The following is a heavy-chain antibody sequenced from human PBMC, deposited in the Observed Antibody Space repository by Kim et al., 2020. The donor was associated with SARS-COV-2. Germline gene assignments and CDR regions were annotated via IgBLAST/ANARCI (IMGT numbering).Heavy chain of an antibody. D-gene: IGHD5-12*01. J-gene: IGHJ6*02. CDR3: AKNGQLAGIVATIMFGYYYYYGMLV. CDR2: ISGSGGST. Sequence: GGSLRLSCAASGFTFSSYAMSWVRQAPGKGLEWVSAISGSGGSTYYADSVKGRFTISRDNSKNTLYLQMNSLRAEDTAVYYCAKNGQLAGIVATIMFGYYYYYGMLVWRRGTALSLSS. V-gene: IGHV3-23*01. CDR1: GFTFSSYA.